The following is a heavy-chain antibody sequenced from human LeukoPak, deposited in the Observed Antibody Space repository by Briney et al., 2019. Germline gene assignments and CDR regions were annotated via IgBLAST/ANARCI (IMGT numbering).Heavy chain of an antibody. D-gene: IGHD6-13*01. J-gene: IGHJ5*02. CDR2: ISTSSIYI. CDR1: GFTFSSYS. Sequence: GGSLRLSCAASGFTFSSYSMNWVRQAPGKGLEWVSSISTSSIYIHYADSVKGRFTISRGNAKNSLYLQMNSLRAEDTAVYYCARGCANVAAADNWFDPWGQGTLVTVSS. CDR3: ARGCANVAAADNWFDP. V-gene: IGHV3-21*01.